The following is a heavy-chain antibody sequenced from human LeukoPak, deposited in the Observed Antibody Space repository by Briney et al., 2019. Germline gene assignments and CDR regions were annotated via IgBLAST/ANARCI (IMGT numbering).Heavy chain of an antibody. CDR3: ARGRGITFGGVIVSNWFDP. Sequence: ASVKVSCKASGYTFTSYDINWVRQATGQGLEWMGWMNPNSGNTGYAQKFQGRVTMPRNTSISTAYMELSSLRSEDTAVYYCARGRGITFGGVIVSNWFDPWGQGTLVTVSS. CDR2: MNPNSGNT. D-gene: IGHD3-16*02. V-gene: IGHV1-8*01. J-gene: IGHJ5*02. CDR1: GYTFTSYD.